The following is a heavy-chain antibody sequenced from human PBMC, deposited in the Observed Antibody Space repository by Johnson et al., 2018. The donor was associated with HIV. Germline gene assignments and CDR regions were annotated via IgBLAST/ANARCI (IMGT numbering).Heavy chain of an antibody. D-gene: IGHD3-16*01. J-gene: IGHJ3*02. V-gene: IGHV3-11*01. CDR3: ATGGTGGAFDI. CDR2: ISSGGSTI. CDR1: GFTFSDYY. Sequence: QLVESGGGLVKPGGSLRLSCAVSGFTFSDYYMSCIRQAPGKGLECVSYISSGGSTIYYVDSMKGRFTISRDNSNNTLYLQMNSLRAEDTAVYYCATGGTGGAFDIWGQGTMVTVSS.